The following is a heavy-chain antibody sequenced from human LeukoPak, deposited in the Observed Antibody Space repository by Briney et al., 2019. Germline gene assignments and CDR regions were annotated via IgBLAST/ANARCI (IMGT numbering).Heavy chain of an antibody. V-gene: IGHV4-59*08. Sequence: SETLSLTCTVSGGSRSSYYWSWIRQPPGKGLEWIGYIYYSGSTNYNPSLKSRVTISVDTSKNQFSLNLSAVTAADTAVYYCAKRAITNAGNLWFDPWGQGTLVTVSS. CDR2: IYYSGST. D-gene: IGHD4-23*01. CDR3: AKRAITNAGNLWFDP. J-gene: IGHJ5*02. CDR1: GGSRSSYY.